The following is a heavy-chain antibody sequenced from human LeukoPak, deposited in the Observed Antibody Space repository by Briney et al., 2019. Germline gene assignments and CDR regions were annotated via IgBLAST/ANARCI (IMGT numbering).Heavy chain of an antibody. J-gene: IGHJ4*02. D-gene: IGHD3-22*01. CDR3: ARHKSATYYYDSSGYYYFDY. CDR1: GGSISSSSYY. V-gene: IGHV4-39*01. Sequence: PETLSLTCTVSGGSISSSSYYWGWIRQPPGKGLEWIGSIYYSGSTYYNPSLKSRVTISVDTSKNQFSLKLSSVTAADTAVYFCARHKSATYYYDSSGYYYFDYWGQGTLVTVSS. CDR2: IYYSGST.